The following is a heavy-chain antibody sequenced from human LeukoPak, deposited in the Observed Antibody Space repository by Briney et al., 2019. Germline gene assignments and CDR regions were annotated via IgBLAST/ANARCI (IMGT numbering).Heavy chain of an antibody. Sequence: GASVKVSCKASGGTFSSYAISWVRQAPGQGLEWMGRIIPILGIANYAQKFQGRVTITADKSTSTAYMELSSLRSEDTAVYYCARGGPIAAAGPWGQGTLVTVSS. CDR2: IIPILGIA. D-gene: IGHD6-13*01. CDR3: ARGGPIAAAGP. V-gene: IGHV1-69*04. CDR1: GGTFSSYA. J-gene: IGHJ5*02.